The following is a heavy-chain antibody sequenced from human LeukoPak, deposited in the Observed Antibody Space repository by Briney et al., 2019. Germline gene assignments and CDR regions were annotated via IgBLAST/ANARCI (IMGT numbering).Heavy chain of an antibody. Sequence: SETLSLTCTVSGYSISSGYYWGWIRQPPGKGLEWIGSIYHSGSTYYNPSLKSRVTISVDTSKNQFSLKLSSVTAADTAVYYCARSKPEGVVAAMVWFDPWGQGTLVTVSS. J-gene: IGHJ5*02. CDR2: IYHSGST. V-gene: IGHV4-38-2*02. CDR3: ARSKPEGVVAAMVWFDP. D-gene: IGHD2-15*01. CDR1: GYSISSGYY.